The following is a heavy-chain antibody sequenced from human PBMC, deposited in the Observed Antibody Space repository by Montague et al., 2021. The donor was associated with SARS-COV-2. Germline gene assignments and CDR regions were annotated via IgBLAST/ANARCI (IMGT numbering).Heavy chain of an antibody. CDR1: GGSISSYY. CDR2: VNHSGST. Sequence: SETLSLTCTVSGGSISSYYWSWIRQPPGKGLEWIGYVNHSGSTNYNSSLKSRVTISLDTSKNQFSLKLNSVTAADTAVYYCAGGSCGPDAFDIWGQGTMVTVSS. J-gene: IGHJ4*02. V-gene: IGHV4-59*01. CDR3: AGGSCGPDAFDI. D-gene: IGHD2-21*01.